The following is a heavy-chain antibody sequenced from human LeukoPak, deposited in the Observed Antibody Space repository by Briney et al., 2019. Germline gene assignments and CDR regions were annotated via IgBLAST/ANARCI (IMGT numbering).Heavy chain of an antibody. J-gene: IGHJ4*02. D-gene: IGHD5-18*01. CDR1: GFTFSDAW. V-gene: IGHV3-15*01. CDR3: TTEYYSNGYNN. CDR2: IKSKTAGGTT. Sequence: PGGSLRLSCAASGFTFSDAWMSWVRQAPGKGLEWVGHIKSKTAGGTTDYAAPVKGRFTISRDDSKKTVSLQMSSLKTEDSAVYYCTTEYYSNGYNNWGQGTLVIVSS.